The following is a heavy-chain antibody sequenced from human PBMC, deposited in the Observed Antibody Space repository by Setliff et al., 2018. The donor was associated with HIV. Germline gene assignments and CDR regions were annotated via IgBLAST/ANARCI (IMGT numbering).Heavy chain of an antibody. CDR2: ISGSGGST. CDR3: AKASRGEYYDNSGFFVTYFDN. D-gene: IGHD3-22*01. CDR1: GFTFSSYA. J-gene: IGHJ4*02. V-gene: IGHV3-23*01. Sequence: PGGSLRLSCAASGFTFSSYAMHWARRAPGKGLEWVSAISGSGGSTYYADSVKGRFTISRDNSKNTLYLQMNSLRAEDTAVYYCAKASRGEYYDNSGFFVTYFDNWGQGKLVTVSS.